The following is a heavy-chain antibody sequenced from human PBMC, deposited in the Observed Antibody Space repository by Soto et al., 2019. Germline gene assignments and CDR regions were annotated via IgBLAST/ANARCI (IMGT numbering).Heavy chain of an antibody. CDR2: IYYSGST. V-gene: IGHV4-39*01. D-gene: IGHD6-19*01. CDR3: ASIAVAGIYYYYGMDV. CDR1: GGSISSSSYY. Sequence: QLQLQESGPGLVKPSETLSLTCTVSGGSISSSSYYWGWIRQPPGKGLEWIGSIYYSGSTYYNPSLKSRVTISVDTSKNQFSLKLSSVTAADTAVYYCASIAVAGIYYYYGMDVWGQGTTVTVSS. J-gene: IGHJ6*02.